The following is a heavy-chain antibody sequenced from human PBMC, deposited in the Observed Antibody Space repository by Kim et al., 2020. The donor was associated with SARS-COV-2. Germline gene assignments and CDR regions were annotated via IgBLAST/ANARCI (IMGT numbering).Heavy chain of an antibody. Sequence: GGSLRLSCAASGFTVSSNYMSWVRQAPGKGLEWVSIIYSDGNTYYADSVKGRFTISRDNSKNTLYLQMNSLRAEDTAVYYCATHYYDDGGYYQFDFWGQGTLGTVSS. CDR1: GFTVSSNY. J-gene: IGHJ4*02. CDR2: IYSDGNT. V-gene: IGHV3-53*01. D-gene: IGHD3-22*01. CDR3: ATHYYDDGGYYQFDF.